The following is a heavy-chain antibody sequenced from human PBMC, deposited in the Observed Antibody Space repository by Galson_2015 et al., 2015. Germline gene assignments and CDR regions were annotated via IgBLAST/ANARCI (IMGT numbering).Heavy chain of an antibody. J-gene: IGHJ3*02. Sequence: SLTCTVSGGSISSGGYYWSWIRQHPGKGLEWIGYIYYSGSTYYNPSLKSRVTISVDTSKNQFSLKLSSVTAADTAVYYCARDYYDSSGYRFDAFDIWGQGTMVTVSS. CDR3: ARDYYDSSGYRFDAFDI. CDR2: IYYSGST. D-gene: IGHD3-22*01. V-gene: IGHV4-31*03. CDR1: GGSISSGGYY.